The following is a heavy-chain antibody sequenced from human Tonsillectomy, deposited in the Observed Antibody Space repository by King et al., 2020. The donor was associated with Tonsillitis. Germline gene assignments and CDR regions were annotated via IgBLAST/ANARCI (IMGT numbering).Heavy chain of an antibody. Sequence: VQLVESGGGVVQPGRSLRLSCAASGFIFSSYAMHWVRQAPGKGLEWVAVISYDGSNKYYADSVKGRFTISRDNSKNTLYQQVNSLRPEDTAVYYCARDRGDTYYYDTGPDAFDIWGQGTMVTVSS. D-gene: IGHD3-22*01. CDR3: ARDRGDTYYYDTGPDAFDI. V-gene: IGHV3-30*04. J-gene: IGHJ3*02. CDR1: GFIFSSYA. CDR2: ISYDGSNK.